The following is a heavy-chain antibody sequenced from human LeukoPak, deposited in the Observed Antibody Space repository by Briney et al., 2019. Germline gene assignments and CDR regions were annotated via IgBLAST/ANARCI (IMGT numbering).Heavy chain of an antibody. Sequence: GASLRLSCAASGLTFSSYGMHWVRQAPGKGLEGVAFIRYDGSNKYYADSVKGRFTISRDNSKNTLYLQMNSLRAEDTAVYYCAKDEESYYYDSSGYRESPHAFDIWGQGTMVTVSS. V-gene: IGHV3-30*02. CDR2: IRYDGSNK. CDR3: AKDEESYYYDSSGYRESPHAFDI. J-gene: IGHJ3*02. D-gene: IGHD3-22*01. CDR1: GLTFSSYG.